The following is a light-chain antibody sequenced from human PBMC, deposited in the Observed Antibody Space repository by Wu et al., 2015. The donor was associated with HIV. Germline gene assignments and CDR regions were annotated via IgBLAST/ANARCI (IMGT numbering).Light chain of an antibody. CDR1: QGISSY. V-gene: IGKV1-9*01. CDR2: AAS. J-gene: IGKJ3*01. CDR3: QQLSNFPFT. Sequence: IQLTQSPSSLSASVGDRVTITCRASQGISSYLAWYQQKPGKAPKLLIYAASTLQSGVPSRFSGSVSGTEFTLTVSSLQSDDFATYYCQQLSNFPFTFGPGTKVDFK.